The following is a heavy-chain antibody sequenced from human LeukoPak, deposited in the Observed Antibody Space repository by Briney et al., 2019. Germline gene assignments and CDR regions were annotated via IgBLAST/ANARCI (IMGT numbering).Heavy chain of an antibody. V-gene: IGHV3-33*08. D-gene: IGHD2-2*01. CDR2: IWYDGSDK. Sequence: GGSLRLSCVASGFTFSKYWMHWVRQAPGKGLEWVAVIWYDGSDKYYADSVKGRFTISRDNSNNTLHLQMNSLRAEDTAVYYCGRAMEVYQLLPDYWGQGTLVTVSS. J-gene: IGHJ4*02. CDR3: GRAMEVYQLLPDY. CDR1: GFTFSKYW.